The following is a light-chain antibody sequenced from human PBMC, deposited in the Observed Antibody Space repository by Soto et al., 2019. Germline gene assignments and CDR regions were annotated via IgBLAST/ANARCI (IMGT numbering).Light chain of an antibody. V-gene: IGLV2-8*01. Sequence: QSVLTQPASVSDSPGQSITISCTGTSSDVGGSNFVSWYQQHPGKAPKLMIYEVNKRPSGVPDRFSGSKSGNTASLTVSGLQAEDEADYYCSSYAGSSNVFGTGTKLTVL. CDR2: EVN. J-gene: IGLJ1*01. CDR1: SSDVGGSNF. CDR3: SSYAGSSNV.